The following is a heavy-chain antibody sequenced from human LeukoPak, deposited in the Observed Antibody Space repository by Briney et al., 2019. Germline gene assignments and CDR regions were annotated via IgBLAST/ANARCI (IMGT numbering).Heavy chain of an antibody. CDR3: VREAGYCASVCLKSNWFDP. J-gene: IGHJ5*02. CDR1: GFTFSSYA. V-gene: IGHV3-23*01. Sequence: PGGSLRLSCAASGFTFSSYAMTWVRQAPGKGLEWVSAISGSGGSTKYADSVKGRFAISRDNSKNSLYLQMNSLRAEDTALYYCVREAGYCASVCLKSNWFDPWGQGTLVTVSS. CDR2: ISGSGGST. D-gene: IGHD2-21*02.